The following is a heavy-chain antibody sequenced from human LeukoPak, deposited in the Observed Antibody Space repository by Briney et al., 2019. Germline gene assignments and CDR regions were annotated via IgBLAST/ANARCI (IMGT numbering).Heavy chain of an antibody. CDR1: GGSISSYY. CDR2: IYYSGST. V-gene: IGHV4-59*01. Sequence: PSETLSLTCTVSGGSISSYYWSWIRQPPGKGLEWIGYIYYSGSTNYNPSLKSRVTISVDTSKNQFSLKLSSVTAADAAVYYCARDSDYYGSGRRDNWFDPWGQGTLVTVSS. D-gene: IGHD3-10*01. CDR3: ARDSDYYGSGRRDNWFDP. J-gene: IGHJ5*02.